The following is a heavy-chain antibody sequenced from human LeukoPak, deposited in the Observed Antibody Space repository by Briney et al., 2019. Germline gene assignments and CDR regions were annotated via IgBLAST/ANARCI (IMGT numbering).Heavy chain of an antibody. D-gene: IGHD2-2*01. CDR2: INHSGST. CDR3: ARHYRAIVVVPAAPYYYYYMDV. Sequence: SETLSLTCAVYGGSFSGYYWSWIRQPPGKGLEWIGEINHSGSTNYNPSLKSRVTISVDTSKNQFSLKLSSVTAADTAVYYCARHYRAIVVVPAAPYYYYYMDVWGKGTTVTVSS. V-gene: IGHV4-34*01. J-gene: IGHJ6*03. CDR1: GGSFSGYY.